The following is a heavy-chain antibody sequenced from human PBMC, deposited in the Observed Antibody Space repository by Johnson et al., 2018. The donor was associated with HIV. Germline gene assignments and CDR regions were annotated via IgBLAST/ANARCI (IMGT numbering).Heavy chain of an antibody. V-gene: IGHV3-20*04. CDR3: ARAVGGSYHDAFDI. J-gene: IGHJ3*02. CDR2: INWNGGRT. CDR1: GFTFDDYG. Sequence: VQLVESGGGVVRPGGSLRLSCAASGFTFDDYGLSWVRQPTGKGLAWVSGINWNGGRTGYADSVKGRLTISRDNAKNSLSLQMNSRSAEDTALYYCARAVGGSYHDAFDIWGQGTMVTVSS. D-gene: IGHD1-26*01.